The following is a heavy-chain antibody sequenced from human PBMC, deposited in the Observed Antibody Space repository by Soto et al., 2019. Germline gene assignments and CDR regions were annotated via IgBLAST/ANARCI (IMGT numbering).Heavy chain of an antibody. D-gene: IGHD2-15*01. CDR1: GFTFSSYG. CDR3: AKEGLVRTHRNYYYYYYMDV. V-gene: IGHV3-30*18. J-gene: IGHJ6*03. CDR2: ISYDGSNK. Sequence: GGSLRLSCAASGFTFSSYGMHWVRQAPGKGLEWVAVISYDGSNKYYADSVKGRFTISRDNSKNTLYLQMNSLRAEDTAVYYCAKEGLVRTHRNYYYYYYMDVWGKGTTVTVSS.